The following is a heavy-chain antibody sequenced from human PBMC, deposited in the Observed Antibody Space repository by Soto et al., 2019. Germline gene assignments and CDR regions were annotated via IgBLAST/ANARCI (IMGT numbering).Heavy chain of an antibody. CDR1: GGSISSYY. V-gene: IGHV4-59*01. CDR3: ARARTGDSFDY. J-gene: IGHJ4*02. Sequence: SETLSLTCTVSGGSISSYYWSWIRQPPGKGLEWIGYIYYSGSTNYDPSLKSRVTISVDTSKNQFSLKLSSVTAADTAVYYCARARTGDSFDYWGQGTLVTVSS. D-gene: IGHD2-21*01. CDR2: IYYSGST.